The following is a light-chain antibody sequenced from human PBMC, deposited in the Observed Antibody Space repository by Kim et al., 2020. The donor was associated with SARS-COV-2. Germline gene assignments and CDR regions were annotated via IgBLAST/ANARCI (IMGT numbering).Light chain of an antibody. Sequence: DIQMTQSPSSLSASVGDRVTITCRASQGISNSLAWYQQRPGKVPRLLIYAASTLQSGVPSRFSGSGSGTDFTLTISSLQPEDVASYYCQKYNSAPWTFGQGTKVEIK. CDR2: AAS. CDR3: QKYNSAPWT. V-gene: IGKV1-27*01. CDR1: QGISNS. J-gene: IGKJ1*01.